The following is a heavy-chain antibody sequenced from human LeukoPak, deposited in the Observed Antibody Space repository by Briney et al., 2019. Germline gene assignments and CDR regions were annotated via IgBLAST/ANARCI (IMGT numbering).Heavy chain of an antibody. CDR2: ISDSGGST. J-gene: IGHJ4*02. CDR3: AKRGVVIRVILVGFHKAAYYFES. Sequence: GGSLRLSCAVSGITLSNYGMSWVRQAPGKGLEWVAGISDSGGSTNYADSVNGRFTISRANPNHRLYLQMNSLRAEDTAVYFCAKRGVVIRVILVGFHKAAYYFESWGQGALVTVSS. V-gene: IGHV3-23*01. CDR1: GITLSNYG. D-gene: IGHD3/OR15-3a*01.